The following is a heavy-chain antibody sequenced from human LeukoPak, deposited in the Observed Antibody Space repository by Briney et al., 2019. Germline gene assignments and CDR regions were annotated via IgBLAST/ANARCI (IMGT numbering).Heavy chain of an antibody. Sequence: GGSLRLSCAASGFTFSDYYMSWIRQAPGKGLEWVSAISGSGGSTYYADSVKGRFTISRDNSKNTLYLQMNSLRAEDTAVYYCAKAPPGYCSSTSCYTPLYYGMDVWGQGTTVTVSS. CDR1: GFTFSDYY. J-gene: IGHJ6*02. D-gene: IGHD2-2*02. V-gene: IGHV3-23*01. CDR2: ISGSGGST. CDR3: AKAPPGYCSSTSCYTPLYYGMDV.